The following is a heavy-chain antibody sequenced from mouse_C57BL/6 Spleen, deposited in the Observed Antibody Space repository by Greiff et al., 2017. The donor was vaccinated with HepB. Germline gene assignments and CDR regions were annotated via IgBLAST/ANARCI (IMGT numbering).Heavy chain of an antibody. Sequence: VQLQQSGAELVKPGASVKISCTASGYAFSSYWMNWVQQRPGKGLEWIGQIYPGDGDTNYHGKFKGKATLTADNSSSTVYMQLSSLTSEDSAVYFCAKGGGLLAWFAYWGQGTLVTVAA. CDR2: IYPGDGDT. CDR3: AKGGGLLAWFAY. J-gene: IGHJ3*01. V-gene: IGHV1-80*01. CDR1: GYAFSSYW. D-gene: IGHD2-3*01.